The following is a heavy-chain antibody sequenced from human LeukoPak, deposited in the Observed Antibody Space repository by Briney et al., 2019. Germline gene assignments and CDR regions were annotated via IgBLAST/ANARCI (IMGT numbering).Heavy chain of an antibody. CDR1: GFTFSSYG. J-gene: IGHJ4*02. CDR3: ARVYHGDYPPGDY. Sequence: PGGSLRLSCAASGFTFSSYGMHWVRQAPGKGLEWVAVIWYDGSNKYYADSVKGRFTISRDNSKNTLYLQMNSLRAEDTAVYYCARVYHGDYPPGDYWGQGTLVTVSS. CDR2: IWYDGSNK. V-gene: IGHV3-33*01. D-gene: IGHD4-17*01.